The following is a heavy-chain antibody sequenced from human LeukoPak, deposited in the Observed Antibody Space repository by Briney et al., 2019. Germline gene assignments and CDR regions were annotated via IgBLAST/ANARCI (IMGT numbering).Heavy chain of an antibody. CDR3: AKEGCSSTSC. CDR1: GFTFSSYG. CDR2: ISYDGSNK. D-gene: IGHD2-2*01. J-gene: IGHJ4*02. Sequence: GGSLRLSCAASGFTFSSYGMHWVRQAPGKGLEWVAVISYDGSNKYYADSVKGRFTISRDNSKNTLYLQMNSLRAEDTAVYYCAKEGCSSTSCRGQGTLVTVSS. V-gene: IGHV3-30*18.